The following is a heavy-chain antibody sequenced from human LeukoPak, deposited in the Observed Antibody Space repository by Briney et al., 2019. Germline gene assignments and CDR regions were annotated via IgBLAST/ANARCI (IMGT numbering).Heavy chain of an antibody. D-gene: IGHD6-19*01. Sequence: ETLSLTCTVSGGSISSSGYYWGWIRQPPGKGLEWVSSISSSSSYIYYADSVKGRLTISRDNAKNSLYMQMNSLRAEDTAVYYCARDQGSGCDYWGQGTLVTVSS. J-gene: IGHJ4*02. CDR1: GGSISSSG. V-gene: IGHV3-21*01. CDR2: ISSSSSYI. CDR3: ARDQGSGCDY.